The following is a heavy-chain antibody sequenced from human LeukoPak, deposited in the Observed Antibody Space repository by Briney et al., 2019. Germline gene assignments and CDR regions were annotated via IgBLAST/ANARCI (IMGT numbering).Heavy chain of an antibody. CDR2: ISAYNGNT. CDR1: GYTFTSYG. V-gene: IGHV1-18*04. D-gene: IGHD6-13*01. Sequence: ASVKVSCKASGYTFTSYGISWVRQAPGQGLEWMGWISAYNGNTNYAQKLQGRVTMTTDTSTSTAYMELRSLRSDDTAVYYCARHYSSSWKGKFDYWGQGTLVTVSP. J-gene: IGHJ4*02. CDR3: ARHYSSSWKGKFDY.